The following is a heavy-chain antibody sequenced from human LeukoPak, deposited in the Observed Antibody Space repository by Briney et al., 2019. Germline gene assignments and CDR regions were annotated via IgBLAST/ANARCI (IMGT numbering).Heavy chain of an antibody. J-gene: IGHJ4*02. Sequence: ASVKVSCKASGYTFTGYYMHWVRQAPGQGLEWMGWINPNSGGTNYAQKFQGRVTMTRDTSISTAYMELTRLRSYDTAVYYCARDYASGSYYDYWGQGSLVTVSS. CDR3: ARDYASGSYYDY. CDR2: INPNSGGT. V-gene: IGHV1-2*02. CDR1: GYTFTGYY. D-gene: IGHD3-10*01.